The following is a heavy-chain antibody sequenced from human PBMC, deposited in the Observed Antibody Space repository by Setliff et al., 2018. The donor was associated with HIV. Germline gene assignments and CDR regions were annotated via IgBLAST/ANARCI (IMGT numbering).Heavy chain of an antibody. D-gene: IGHD2-2*01. J-gene: IGHJ6*03. CDR2: ITHRGST. CDR3: ARGQHVFPAPHYMDA. CDR1: GGSFSDFY. V-gene: IGHV4-34*01. Sequence: SETLSLTCVVYGGSFSDFYWVWVRQPPSKGLEWIGEITHRGSTTYNPTLQSRVAISVDTSRRQFTLKLGSVTAADTAVYYCARGQHVFPAPHYMDAWDKGTTVTVSS.